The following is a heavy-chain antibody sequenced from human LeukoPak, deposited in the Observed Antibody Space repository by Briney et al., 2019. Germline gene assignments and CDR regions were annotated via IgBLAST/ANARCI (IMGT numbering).Heavy chain of an antibody. D-gene: IGHD6-6*01. CDR1: GYTFTSYD. J-gene: IGHJ4*02. V-gene: IGHV1-8*02. Sequence: GASVKVSCTASGYTFTSYDINWVRQATGQGLEWMGWMNPNSGNTGYAQKFQGRVTMTRNTSISTAYMELSSLRSEDTAVYYCARAARRGGKDIDDWGQGTLVTVSS. CDR2: MNPNSGNT. CDR3: ARAARRGGKDIDD.